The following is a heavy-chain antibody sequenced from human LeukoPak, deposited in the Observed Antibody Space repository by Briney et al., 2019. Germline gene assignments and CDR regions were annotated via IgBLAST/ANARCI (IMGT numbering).Heavy chain of an antibody. Sequence: GASVKVSCKASGGTFSSYAISWVRQAPGQGLECMGIINCSGGSTRYAQKFQGRVTMTRDTSTSTVYMELSSLRSEDTAVYYCARDGPLGPYYHYYMDVWGKGTTVTVSS. J-gene: IGHJ6*03. CDR3: ARDGPLGPYYHYYMDV. D-gene: IGHD3-16*01. CDR2: INCSGGST. V-gene: IGHV1-46*01. CDR1: GGTFSSYA.